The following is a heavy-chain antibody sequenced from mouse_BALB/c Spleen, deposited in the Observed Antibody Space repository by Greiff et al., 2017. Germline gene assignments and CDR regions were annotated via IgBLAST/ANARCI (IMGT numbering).Heavy chain of an antibody. D-gene: IGHD1-1*01. CDR1: GFSLTSYG. J-gene: IGHJ4*01. V-gene: IGHV2-2*02. CDR2: IWSGGST. CDR3: ARKHYYGSSYYAMDY. Sequence: VQLVESGPGLVQPSQSLSITCTVSGFSLTSYGVHWVRQSPGKGLEWLGVIWSGGSTDYNAAFISRLSISKDNSKSQVFFKMNSLQANDTAIYYCARKHYYGSSYYAMDYWGQGTSVTVSS.